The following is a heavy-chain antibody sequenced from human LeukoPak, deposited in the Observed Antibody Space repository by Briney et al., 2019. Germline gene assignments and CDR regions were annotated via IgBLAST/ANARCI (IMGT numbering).Heavy chain of an antibody. CDR3: ARGYENYYGSGSYY. Sequence: SETLSLTCTVSGGSISSSSYYWGWIRQPPGKGLEWIGSIYYSGSTYYNPSLKSRVTISVDTSKNQFSLKLSSVTAADTAVYYCARGYENYYGSGSYYWGQGTLVTVSS. V-gene: IGHV4-39*01. CDR2: IYYSGST. CDR1: GGSISSSSYY. J-gene: IGHJ4*02. D-gene: IGHD3-10*01.